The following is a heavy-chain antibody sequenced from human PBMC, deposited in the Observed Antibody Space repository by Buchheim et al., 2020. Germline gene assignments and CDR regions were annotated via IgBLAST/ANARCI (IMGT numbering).Heavy chain of an antibody. CDR3: ASAGTTAPFDY. Sequence: QVHLVESGGGVVQPGRSLRLSCVASGFTFSTYGMHWVRQAPGKGLEWVAVIWYDGSKEYYAESVRGRFSISRDNSKKTLYLQMNSLEVDDTAVYYCASAGTTAPFDYWGQGTL. CDR2: IWYDGSKE. J-gene: IGHJ4*02. V-gene: IGHV3-33*03. D-gene: IGHD1-7*01. CDR1: GFTFSTYG.